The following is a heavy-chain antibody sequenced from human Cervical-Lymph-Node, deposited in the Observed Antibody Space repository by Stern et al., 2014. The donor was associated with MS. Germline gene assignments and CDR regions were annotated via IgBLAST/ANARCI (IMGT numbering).Heavy chain of an antibody. CDR3: AKQYFDSSGYSDYYGMDV. Sequence: EVQLLESGGDLVQPGGSLRLSCAASGFTFNKYAMNWVRQAPGKGLEWVSTISGSGSSIYYADSVKGRFTISKDNSENTLYLQMHSLRAVDTAIYYCAKQYFDSSGYSDYYGMDVWGQGTTVTVSS. J-gene: IGHJ6*02. D-gene: IGHD3-22*01. V-gene: IGHV3-23*01. CDR1: GFTFNKYA. CDR2: ISGSGSSI.